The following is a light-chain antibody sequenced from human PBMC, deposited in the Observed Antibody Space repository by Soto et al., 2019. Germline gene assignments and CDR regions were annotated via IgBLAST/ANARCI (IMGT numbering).Light chain of an antibody. J-gene: IGKJ4*01. CDR1: QSVTTY. V-gene: IGKV3-11*01. CDR3: QQRSNWPRT. Sequence: EIVLTQSPATLSLSPGKRATLSCRVSQSVTTYLAWYQQKPGQTPRLLIYDASNRATGIPARFSASGSGTDFTLTISSLEREEFAVYYCQQRSNWPRTFGGGTKVEIK. CDR2: DAS.